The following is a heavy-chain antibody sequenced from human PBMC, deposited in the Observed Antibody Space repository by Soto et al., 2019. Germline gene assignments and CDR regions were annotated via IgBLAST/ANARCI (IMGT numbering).Heavy chain of an antibody. CDR2: IRNKANSYTT. CDR3: IRAGIVTTPYYFDY. CDR1: GFTFSDHY. J-gene: IGHJ4*02. V-gene: IGHV3-72*01. Sequence: DVQLVESGGGLVQPGGSLRLSCAASGFTFSDHYMDWVRQAPGKGLEWVGRIRNKANSYTTEYAASVKGRFTISRDDSXNSLYLQMNSLKTEDTAVYYCIRAGIVTTPYYFDYWGQGTLVTVSS. D-gene: IGHD5-12*01.